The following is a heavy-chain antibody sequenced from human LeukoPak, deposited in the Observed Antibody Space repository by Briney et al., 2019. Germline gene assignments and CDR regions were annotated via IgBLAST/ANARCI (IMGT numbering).Heavy chain of an antibody. V-gene: IGHV3-7*01. Sequence: GGSLRLSCVASGFIIGSYWMSWVRHAPGKGLEWVANIRQDGSEKYYVDSVKGRLTISRDNAKNSLYLQMNNLTAADTAIYYCARAGYYGDDAFDLWDQGTRVTVSS. CDR2: IRQDGSEK. CDR1: GFIIGSYW. J-gene: IGHJ3*01. D-gene: IGHD2/OR15-2a*01. CDR3: ARAGYYGDDAFDL.